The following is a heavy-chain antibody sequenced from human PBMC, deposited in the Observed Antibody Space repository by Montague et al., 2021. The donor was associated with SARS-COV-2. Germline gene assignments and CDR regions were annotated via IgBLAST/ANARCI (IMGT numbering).Heavy chain of an antibody. D-gene: IGHD3-10*01. CDR3: ARADYYGSLEN. CDR1: GGSISSSTYY. V-gene: IGHV4-39*01. CDR2: IYYSGTT. Sequence: SETLSLTCTVSGGSISSSTYYWGWIRQPPGKGLEWIGTIYYSGTTYYNPSLKSRVTISINTSRNKFSLNLKSVTAADTSVYYCARADYYGSLENWGQGTLVTVAS. J-gene: IGHJ4*02.